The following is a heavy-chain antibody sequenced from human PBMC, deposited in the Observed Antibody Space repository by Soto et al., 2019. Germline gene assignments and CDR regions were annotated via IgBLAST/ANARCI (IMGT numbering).Heavy chain of an antibody. CDR3: ARQMEYYYDTSGYYFRAFDV. J-gene: IGHJ3*01. Sequence: GESLKISCQGSGYTFSNYWIGWVRHMPGKGPEWMGFIYPADSDTRYSPSFQGQVTISADTSINTAYLQWSSLEASDTAIYYCARQMEYYYDTSGYYFRAFDVWGRGTMVTV. CDR2: IYPADSDT. D-gene: IGHD3-22*01. V-gene: IGHV5-51*01. CDR1: GYTFSNYW.